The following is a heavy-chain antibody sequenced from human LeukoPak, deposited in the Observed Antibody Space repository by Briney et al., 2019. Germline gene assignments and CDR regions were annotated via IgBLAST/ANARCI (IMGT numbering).Heavy chain of an antibody. J-gene: IGHJ4*02. Sequence: PGGSLRLSCAASGFTFSSYGMHWVRQAPGKGLEWVAVISYDGSNKYYADSVKGRFTISRDNSKNTLYLQMNSLRAEDTAVYYCAKWAPTAVYDYWGQGTLVTVSS. CDR2: ISYDGSNK. CDR1: GFTFSSYG. V-gene: IGHV3-30*18. CDR3: AKWAPTAVYDY. D-gene: IGHD2-8*01.